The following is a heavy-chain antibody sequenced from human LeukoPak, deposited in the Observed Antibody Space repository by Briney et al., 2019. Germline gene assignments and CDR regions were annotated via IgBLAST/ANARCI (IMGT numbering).Heavy chain of an antibody. D-gene: IGHD3-22*01. J-gene: IGHJ4*02. CDR3: ARGDYETHGYQTR. CDR2: INTNTGNP. CDR1: GYIFTSYV. Sequence: ASVKVSCKASGYIFTSYVLHWVRQAPVQGLKWMGWINTNTGNPTYAQGFTGRFVFSLDTSVSTAYLQISSLKADDTAIYYCARGDYETHGYQTRWGQGTLVTVSS. V-gene: IGHV7-4-1*02.